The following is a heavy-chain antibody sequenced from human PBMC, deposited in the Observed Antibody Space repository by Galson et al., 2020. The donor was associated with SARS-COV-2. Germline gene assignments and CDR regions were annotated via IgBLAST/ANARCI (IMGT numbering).Heavy chain of an antibody. CDR3: AKADCSSTSCYNWVDA. Sequence: TGGSLRLSCAASGFTFDDYAMHWVRQAPGKGLEWVSGISWNSGSIGYADSVKGRFTISRDNAKNSLYLQMNSLRAEDTALYYCAKADCSSTSCYNWVDAWGQGTLVTVSS. CDR1: GFTFDDYA. CDR2: ISWNSGSI. D-gene: IGHD2-2*01. V-gene: IGHV3-9*01. J-gene: IGHJ5*02.